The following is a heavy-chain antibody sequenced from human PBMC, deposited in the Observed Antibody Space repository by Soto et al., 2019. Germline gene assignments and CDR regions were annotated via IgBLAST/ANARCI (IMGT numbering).Heavy chain of an antibody. V-gene: IGHV3-33*01. D-gene: IGHD2-15*01. Sequence: GGSLRLSCAASGFTFSSHGMHWVRQAPGKGLEWVAVIWYDGSNKYYADSVKGRFTISRDNSESTLYLQMNSLGAEDTAVYYCARNNAKDCSGGSCYLIDYWGQGTLVTVSS. CDR3: ARNNAKDCSGGSCYLIDY. J-gene: IGHJ4*02. CDR2: IWYDGSNK. CDR1: GFTFSSHG.